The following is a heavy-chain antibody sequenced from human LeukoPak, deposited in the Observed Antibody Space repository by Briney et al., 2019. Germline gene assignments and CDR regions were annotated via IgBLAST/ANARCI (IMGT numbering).Heavy chain of an antibody. Sequence: PSEILSLTCAVYGGSFSGYYWSWIRQPPGKGLEWIGEINHSGSTNYNPSLKSRVTISVDTSKNQFSLKLSSVTAADTAVYYCARGSRRVVAATQGYYYYGMDVWGQGTTVTVSS. CDR3: ARGSRRVVAATQGYYYYGMDV. D-gene: IGHD2-15*01. J-gene: IGHJ6*02. V-gene: IGHV4-34*01. CDR2: INHSGST. CDR1: GGSFSGYY.